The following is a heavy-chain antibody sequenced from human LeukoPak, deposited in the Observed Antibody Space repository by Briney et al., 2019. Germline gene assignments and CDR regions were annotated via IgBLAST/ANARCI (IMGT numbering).Heavy chain of an antibody. J-gene: IGHJ4*02. Sequence: GGSLRLSCAASGFNFKSYGMHWVRQAPGKGLEWVALIRYDGRNKYYADSVKGRFTISRDNSKNTLNLQMNSLSSEDTALYYCVEDRSFYYDSSGTSLSYYFDYWGQGTLVTVSS. V-gene: IGHV3-30*02. D-gene: IGHD3-22*01. CDR1: GFNFKSYG. CDR3: VEDRSFYYDSSGTSLSYYFDY. CDR2: IRYDGRNK.